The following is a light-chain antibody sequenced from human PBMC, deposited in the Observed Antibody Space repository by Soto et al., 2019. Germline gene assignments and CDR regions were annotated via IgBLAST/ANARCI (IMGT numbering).Light chain of an antibody. V-gene: IGKV1-5*01. J-gene: IGKJ1*01. Sequence: GDRVTITCRASQSISSWLAWYQQKPGKAPKLLIYDASSLESGVPSRFSGSGSGTEFTLTISSLQPDDFATYHCQEYKTWTFGQGTKVDSK. CDR1: QSISSW. CDR3: QEYKTWT. CDR2: DAS.